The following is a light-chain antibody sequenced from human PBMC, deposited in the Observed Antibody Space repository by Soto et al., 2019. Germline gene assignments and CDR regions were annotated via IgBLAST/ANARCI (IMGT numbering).Light chain of an antibody. CDR3: QQYHTYSYS. V-gene: IGKV1-5*01. CDR2: DAS. J-gene: IGKJ2*01. CDR1: QSIHSW. Sequence: DILMTQSPSALSASVGDSVTITCRASQSIHSWVAWYQQKPGKAPKLLIYDASTLEGGVSSRFGGSGAGTEFTLTISNLQPDDFATYYCQQYHTYSYSFGQGTKLEIK.